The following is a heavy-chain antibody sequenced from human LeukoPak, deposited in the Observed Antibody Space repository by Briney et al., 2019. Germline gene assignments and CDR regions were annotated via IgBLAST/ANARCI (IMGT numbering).Heavy chain of an antibody. V-gene: IGHV1-2*04. J-gene: IGHJ4*02. CDR1: GYTFTGYY. CDR3: ATSSSSSWFYFDY. Sequence: ASVKVSCKASGYTFTGYYMHWVRQAPGQGLEWMGWINPNSGGTNYAQKFQGWVTMTRDTSISTAYMELSRLRSDDTAVYYCATSSSSSWFYFDYWGQGTLVTVSS. CDR2: INPNSGGT. D-gene: IGHD6-13*01.